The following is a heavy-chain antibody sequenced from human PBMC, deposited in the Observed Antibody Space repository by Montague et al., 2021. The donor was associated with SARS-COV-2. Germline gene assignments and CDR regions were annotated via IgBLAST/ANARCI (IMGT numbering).Heavy chain of an antibody. CDR2: ISWNSGSI. Sequence: SLRLSCAASGFNFDDYAMHWVRQAPGNGLEWVSGISWNSGSIGYADSVKGRFTISRDNAKNSLYLQMNSLRAEDTALYYCAFYGDYALDYLGQGTLVTVSS. CDR3: AFYGDYALDY. CDR1: GFNFDDYA. J-gene: IGHJ4*02. V-gene: IGHV3-9*01. D-gene: IGHD4-17*01.